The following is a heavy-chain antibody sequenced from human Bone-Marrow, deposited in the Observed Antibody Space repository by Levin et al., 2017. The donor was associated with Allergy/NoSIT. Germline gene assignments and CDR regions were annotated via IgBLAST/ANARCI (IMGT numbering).Heavy chain of an antibody. CDR1: GFIFSSYA. Sequence: LPGGSLRLSCAASGFIFSSYAMTWVRQAPGKGLEWVSDIRGSGDSTYYADSVKGRFTISRDNSKNTLYLQMNSLRAEDTAVYYCAKDQVAGTSPYGMDVWGQGTTVTVSS. V-gene: IGHV3-23*01. J-gene: IGHJ6*02. CDR3: AKDQVAGTSPYGMDV. CDR2: IRGSGDST. D-gene: IGHD6-19*01.